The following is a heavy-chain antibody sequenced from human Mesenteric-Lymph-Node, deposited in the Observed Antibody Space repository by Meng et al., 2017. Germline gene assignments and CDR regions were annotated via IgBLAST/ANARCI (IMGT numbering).Heavy chain of an antibody. Sequence: GESLKISCAASGFTFSSYEMHWVRQVTGKGLEWVSAIGIAGDTYYPDSVKGRFTISRDNSKNTLYLQMNSLRAEDTAVYYCATWKYYYDRGVFDIWGQGTMVTVSS. CDR2: IGIAGDT. D-gene: IGHD3-10*02. V-gene: IGHV3-13*01. CDR3: ATWKYYYDRGVFDI. CDR1: GFTFSSYE. J-gene: IGHJ3*02.